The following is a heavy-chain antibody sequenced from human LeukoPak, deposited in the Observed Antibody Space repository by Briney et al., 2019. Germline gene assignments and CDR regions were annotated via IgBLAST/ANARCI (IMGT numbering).Heavy chain of an antibody. D-gene: IGHD1/OR15-1a*01. CDR2: IDTDGSTT. V-gene: IGHV3-74*01. CDR3: AKDLTWNTADY. J-gene: IGHJ4*02. CDR1: GCTFSNSW. Sequence: GGSLRLSCVASGCTFSNSWMHWFRQVPGKGLVWVSRIDTDGSTTGYADSVRGRFTISRDNAKNTLYLQMNGLRAEDTAIYYCAKDLTWNTADYWGQGTLVTVSP.